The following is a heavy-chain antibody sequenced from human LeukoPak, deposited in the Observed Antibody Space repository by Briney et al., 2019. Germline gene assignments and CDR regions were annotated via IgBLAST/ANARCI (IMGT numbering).Heavy chain of an antibody. CDR1: GGSVSSGSYY. Sequence: SETLSLTCTVSGGSVSSGSYYWSWIRQPPGKGLEWIGYIYYNGSTNYNPSLKSRVTISVDTSKNQFSLKLSSVTAADTAVYYCARDYYYGSGSFQFDPWGQGTLVTVSS. CDR3: ARDYYYGSGSFQFDP. D-gene: IGHD3-10*01. V-gene: IGHV4-61*01. J-gene: IGHJ5*02. CDR2: IYYNGST.